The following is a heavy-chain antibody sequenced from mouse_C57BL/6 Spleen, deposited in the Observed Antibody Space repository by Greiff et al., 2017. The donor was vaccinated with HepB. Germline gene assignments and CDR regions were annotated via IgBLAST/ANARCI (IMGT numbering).Heavy chain of an antibody. V-gene: IGHV1-64*01. CDR3: AREKYDYDGFAY. D-gene: IGHD2-4*01. CDR1: GYTFTSYW. J-gene: IGHJ3*01. CDR2: IHPNSGST. Sequence: QVQLQQPGAELVKPGASVKLSCKASGYTFTSYWMHWVKQRPGQGLEWIGMIHPNSGSTNYNEKFKSKATLTVDKSSSTAYMQLSSLTSEDSAVYYCAREKYDYDGFAYWGQGTLVTVSA.